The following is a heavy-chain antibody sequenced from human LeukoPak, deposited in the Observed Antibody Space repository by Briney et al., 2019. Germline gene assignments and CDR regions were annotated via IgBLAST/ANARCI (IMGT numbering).Heavy chain of an antibody. V-gene: IGHV3-74*01. D-gene: IGHD6-19*01. J-gene: IGHJ6*02. CDR2: VHIDGSST. CDR1: GFTFGNYL. CDR3: ARAPSGWHATDV. Sequence: GGSLRLSCAASGFTFGNYLMHWVRQAPGKGLMWVSRVHIDGSSTTYADSVKGRFTISRDDAKNTPYLQMNSLRAEDTAVYYCARAPSGWHATDVWGQGTTVTVSS.